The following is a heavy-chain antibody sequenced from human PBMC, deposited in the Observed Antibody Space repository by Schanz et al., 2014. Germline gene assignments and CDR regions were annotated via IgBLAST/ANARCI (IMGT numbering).Heavy chain of an antibody. Sequence: EGQLAESGGGLVQPGGSLRLSCAVSGFTVSSNHMSWVRQAPGKGLEWVSVIYSGIGAYYADSVKDRFTVSRDNSKNTVYLQMNSLSADDTAVFYCAKGMGYCSGGTCYDYYYYGLDVWGQGTLVTVSS. CDR3: AKGMGYCSGGTCYDYYYYGLDV. J-gene: IGHJ6*02. CDR1: GFTVSSNH. CDR2: IYSGIGA. V-gene: IGHV3-66*01. D-gene: IGHD2-15*01.